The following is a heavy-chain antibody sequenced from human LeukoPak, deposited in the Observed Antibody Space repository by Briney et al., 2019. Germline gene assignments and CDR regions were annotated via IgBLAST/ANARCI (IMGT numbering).Heavy chain of an antibody. CDR1: DDAISSGGYS. J-gene: IGHJ4*01. Sequence: SETLSLTCIVSDDAISSGGYSWSWIRQPPGRGLEWIGYIYDSENTFYNPSLKSRVSISIDTSKNQFSLKLNSVTAADTALYYCARDRGIMLTFGGVIAKGAHYWGPGTLVTVSS. CDR3: ARDRGIMLTFGGVIAKGAHY. CDR2: IYDSENT. V-gene: IGHV4-30-4*07. D-gene: IGHD3-16*02.